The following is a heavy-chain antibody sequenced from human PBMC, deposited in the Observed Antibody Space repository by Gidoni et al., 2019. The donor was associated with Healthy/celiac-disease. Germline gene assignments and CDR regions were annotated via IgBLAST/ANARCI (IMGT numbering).Heavy chain of an antibody. D-gene: IGHD3-3*01. CDR2: ISGSGGST. J-gene: IGHJ4*02. CDR1: GFTFSSYA. CDR3: AKDLVTYYDFWSGYYSGSGGDY. Sequence: EVQLLESGGGLVQPGGSLRLSCAASGFTFSSYAMSWVRQAPGKELGWVSAISGSGGSTYYADSVKGRFTISRDNSKNTLYLQMNSLRAEDTAVYYCAKDLVTYYDFWSGYYSGSGGDYWGQGTLVTVSS. V-gene: IGHV3-23*01.